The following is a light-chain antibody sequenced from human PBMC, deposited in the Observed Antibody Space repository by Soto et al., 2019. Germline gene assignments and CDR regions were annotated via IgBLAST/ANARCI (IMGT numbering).Light chain of an antibody. CDR1: SSDVGFSNY. Sequence: QSALTQPAPVSGSPGQSITISCTGTSSDVGFSNYVFWYQQHPGKAPKLIISDVSNRPSGVSNRFSGSKSGNTASLTISGLQAEDEADYYCSSYTSSSTDVFGTGTKLTVL. V-gene: IGLV2-14*01. CDR3: SSYTSSSTDV. J-gene: IGLJ1*01. CDR2: DVS.